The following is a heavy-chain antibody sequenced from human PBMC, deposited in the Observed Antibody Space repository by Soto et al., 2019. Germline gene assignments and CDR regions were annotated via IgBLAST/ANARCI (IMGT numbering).Heavy chain of an antibody. CDR3: AARALAYCGGDCPHYFDY. CDR1: GFTFRNYG. D-gene: IGHD2-21*02. V-gene: IGHV3-30*03. Sequence: QVQLVESGGGVVQPGRSLTLSCAASGFTFRNYGMHWVGQAPGQGLEWVAVISYDESNKDYADSVQGRFTISRDNSKNTMYLQMDSLGPEDTAVYYCAARALAYCGGDCPHYFDYWGQGTLVAVSS. J-gene: IGHJ4*02. CDR2: ISYDESNK.